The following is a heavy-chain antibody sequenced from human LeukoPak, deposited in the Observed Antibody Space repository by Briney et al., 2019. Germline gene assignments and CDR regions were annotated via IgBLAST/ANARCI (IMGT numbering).Heavy chain of an antibody. CDR3: ARGGLGWPKYWFDP. V-gene: IGHV2-70*11. CDR2: IDWDDDK. Sequence: SGPALVRPTQTLTLTCTFSGFSLSTSGMCVSWIRQPPGKALEWLARIDWDDDKYYSTSLKTRLTISKDTSKNQVVLTMTNMDPVDTATYYCARGGLGWPKYWFDPWGQGTLVTVSS. CDR1: GFSLSTSGMC. D-gene: IGHD3-16*01. J-gene: IGHJ5*02.